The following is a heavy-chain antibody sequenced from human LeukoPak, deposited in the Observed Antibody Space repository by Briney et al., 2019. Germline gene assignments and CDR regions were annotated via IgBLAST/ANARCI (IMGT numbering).Heavy chain of an antibody. D-gene: IGHD3-22*01. CDR2: IYYSGNT. J-gene: IGHJ2*01. CDR3: ARDRDSSGLRDFDL. V-gene: IGHV4-59*01. Sequence: PSETLSLTCTVSGSSINIYYWSWIRQPPGKGLEWIGYIYYSGNTNYNPSLKSRASISIDTSKNHLSLQLSSVTAADTAVYYCARDRDSSGLRDFDLWGRGTLVTVSA. CDR1: GSSINIYY.